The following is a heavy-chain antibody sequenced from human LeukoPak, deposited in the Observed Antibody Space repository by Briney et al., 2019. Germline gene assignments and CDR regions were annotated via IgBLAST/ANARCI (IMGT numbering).Heavy chain of an antibody. Sequence: SETLCLTCTVSGGSISSYYWSWIRQPAGKGLECIWRIYTSGGTNYNPSLKSRVTMSVDTSKNQFSLKLSSVTAADTAVYYCAREGGYSSSDFDYWGQGTLVTVSS. V-gene: IGHV4-4*07. J-gene: IGHJ4*02. D-gene: IGHD6-13*01. CDR3: AREGGYSSSDFDY. CDR1: GGSISSYY. CDR2: IYTSGGT.